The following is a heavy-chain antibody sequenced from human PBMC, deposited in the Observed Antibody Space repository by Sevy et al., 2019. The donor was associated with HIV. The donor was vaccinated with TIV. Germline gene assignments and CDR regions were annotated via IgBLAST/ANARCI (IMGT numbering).Heavy chain of an antibody. Sequence: GGSLRLSCVASVFTVSNYWMNWVRQAPGMGLEWVAKIKEDGKETYYVDSVKDRFTISRDNAKNSLYLQMTSLRAEDTAVYYCARDKNSAMVTPFDFWGQGTLVTVSS. V-gene: IGHV3-7*03. CDR3: ARDKNSAMVTPFDF. J-gene: IGHJ4*02. CDR2: IKEDGKET. D-gene: IGHD5-18*01. CDR1: VFTVSNYW.